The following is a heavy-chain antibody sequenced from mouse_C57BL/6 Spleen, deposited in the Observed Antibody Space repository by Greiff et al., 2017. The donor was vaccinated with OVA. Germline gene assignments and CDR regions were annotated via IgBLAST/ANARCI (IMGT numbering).Heavy chain of an antibody. CDR1: GFTFSSYA. CDR3: ARDIERPFAY. V-gene: IGHV5-4*01. J-gene: IGHJ3*01. CDR2: ISDGGSYT. D-gene: IGHD1-2*01. Sequence: EVKLMESGGGLVKPGGSLKLSCAASGFTFSSYAMSWVRQTPEKRLEWVATISDGGSYTYSPDNVKGRITISRDNAKNNLYLQMSHLKSEDTAMYYGARDIERPFAYWGQGTLVTVAA.